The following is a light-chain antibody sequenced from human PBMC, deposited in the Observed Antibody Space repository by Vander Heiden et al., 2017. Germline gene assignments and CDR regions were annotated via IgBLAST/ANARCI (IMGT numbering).Light chain of an antibody. CDR1: SRNIGSYKF. Sequence: QSGLTQPASVSGSLGQSITISCTGTSRNIGSYKFVSWYQRHPGTAPRLIIFDVTKRPSGVSNRFSGSKSGNTASLTISGLQAEDEADYFCCSYAGSGTVVFGGGTKTTVL. V-gene: IGLV2-23*02. CDR3: CSYAGSGTVV. J-gene: IGLJ2*01. CDR2: DVT.